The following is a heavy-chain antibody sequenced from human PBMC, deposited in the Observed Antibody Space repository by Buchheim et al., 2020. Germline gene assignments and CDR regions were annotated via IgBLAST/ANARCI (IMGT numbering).Heavy chain of an antibody. D-gene: IGHD6-13*01. Sequence: QVQLVESGGGVVQPGRSLRLSCAASGFTFSSYGMHWVRQAPGKGLEWVAVISYDGSNKYYADSVKGRFTISRDNSKNTLYLQMNSLRAEDTAVYYCGRFGSSWYKYWGQGTL. V-gene: IGHV3-30*03. CDR1: GFTFSSYG. J-gene: IGHJ4*02. CDR3: GRFGSSWYKY. CDR2: ISYDGSNK.